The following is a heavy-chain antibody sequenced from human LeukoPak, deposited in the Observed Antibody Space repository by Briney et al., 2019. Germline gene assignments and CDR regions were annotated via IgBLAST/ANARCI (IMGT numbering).Heavy chain of an antibody. Sequence: ASVKVSCKASGGTFSSYAIIWVRQAPGQGLEWMGGIIPIFGTANYAQKFQGRVTNNTDESTSTAYMELSSLRSEDTAVYYCARDDLGLITMVRGEYYYYMDVWGKGTTVTVSS. V-gene: IGHV1-69*05. D-gene: IGHD3-10*01. CDR1: GGTFSSYA. J-gene: IGHJ6*03. CDR3: ARDDLGLITMVRGEYYYYMDV. CDR2: IIPIFGTA.